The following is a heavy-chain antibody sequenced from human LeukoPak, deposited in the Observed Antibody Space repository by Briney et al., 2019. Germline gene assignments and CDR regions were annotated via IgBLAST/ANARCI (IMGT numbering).Heavy chain of an antibody. CDR1: GYILTDLS. Sequence: ASVKVSCKVSGYILTDLSIHWVRQAPGQGLEWMGWINPDSGGTNFAQKFQGSVTMTRDTSISTAYMDLSRLRSDDTAVYYCAREAAVAGTGVYFDYWGQGTLVTVSS. CDR2: INPDSGGT. CDR3: AREAAVAGTGVYFDY. V-gene: IGHV1-2*02. D-gene: IGHD6-19*01. J-gene: IGHJ4*02.